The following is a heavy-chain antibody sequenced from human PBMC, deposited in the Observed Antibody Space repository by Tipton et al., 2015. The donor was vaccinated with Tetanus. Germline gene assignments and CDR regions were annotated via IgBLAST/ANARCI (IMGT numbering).Heavy chain of an antibody. V-gene: IGHV4-34*01. CDR3: ARTPDYYYGMDV. CDR2: VDDSGST. J-gene: IGHJ6*02. CDR1: GGSLSRYY. Sequence: GLVKPSDTLSLTCAVYGGSLSRYYWTWIRQPPGKGLEWIGEVDDSGSTNYNPSLKSRVTISTDKSKNQVSLRLNSVTAADTAVYFCARTPDYYYGMDVWGQGTSVTVSS.